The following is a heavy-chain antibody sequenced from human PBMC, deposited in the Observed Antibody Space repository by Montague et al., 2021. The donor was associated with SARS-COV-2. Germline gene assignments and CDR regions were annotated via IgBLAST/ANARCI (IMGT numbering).Heavy chain of an antibody. CDR2: IYHSGGT. Sequence: SETLSLTCAVSGGSISSTNWWCWVRQHPAKGLVWFGGIYHSGGTTYNPSLISRLTISVDKSTNQFSLQLISVIAADTAVYYCARTLLGYCSSTSCYGACPWYYFDYWGQGTLVTVSS. J-gene: IGHJ4*02. CDR3: ARTLLGYCSSTSCYGACPWYYFDY. D-gene: IGHD2-2*01. CDR1: GGSISSTNW. V-gene: IGHV4-4*02.